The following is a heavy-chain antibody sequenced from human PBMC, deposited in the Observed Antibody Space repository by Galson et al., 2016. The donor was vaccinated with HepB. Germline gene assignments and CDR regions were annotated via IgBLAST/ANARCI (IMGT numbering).Heavy chain of an antibody. Sequence: SLRLSCAASGFTFNNFWMSWVRQAPGKGLEWVANINQDGSAKQYVDSVNGRFTISRDKSKSSVFMQMTSLRAEDTALYFCARTQLAYYFDYWGPGARVSISS. CDR2: INQDGSAK. V-gene: IGHV3-7*03. CDR1: GFTFNNFW. CDR3: ARTQLAYYFDY. J-gene: IGHJ4*02.